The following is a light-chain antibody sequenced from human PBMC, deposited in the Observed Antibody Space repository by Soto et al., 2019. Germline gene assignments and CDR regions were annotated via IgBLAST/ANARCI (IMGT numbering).Light chain of an antibody. CDR3: QQGHSTPYT. J-gene: IGKJ2*01. Sequence: DIQMTQSPSSLSASVGDRVTITCRASQNIRNYLNWYQQKPGDAPKLLIYAASTLQGVVPSRFSGSGSGTDFTLTISSLQPEDFATYHCQQGHSTPYTFGQGNRLEI. CDR1: QNIRNY. V-gene: IGKV1-39*01. CDR2: AAS.